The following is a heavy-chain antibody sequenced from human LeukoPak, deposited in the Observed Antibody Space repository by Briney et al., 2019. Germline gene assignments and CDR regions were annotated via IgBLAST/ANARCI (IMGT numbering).Heavy chain of an antibody. Sequence: GASVKVSCKASGYTFTSYYMHWVRQAPGQGLEWMGIINPSGGSTSYAQKFQGRVTMIRDMSTSTVYMELSSLRSEDTAVYYCARMDTAMVKGSNPNWFDPWGQGTLVTVSS. CDR1: GYTFTSYY. CDR3: ARMDTAMVKGSNPNWFDP. D-gene: IGHD5-18*01. J-gene: IGHJ5*02. CDR2: INPSGGST. V-gene: IGHV1-46*01.